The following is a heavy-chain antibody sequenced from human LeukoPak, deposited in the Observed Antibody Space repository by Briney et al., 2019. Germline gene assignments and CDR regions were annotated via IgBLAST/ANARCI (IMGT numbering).Heavy chain of an antibody. CDR2: ISWNSGSI. J-gene: IGHJ6*03. Sequence: GGSLRLSCAASGFTFDDYAMHWVRQAPGKGLEWVSGISWNSGSIGYADSVKGRFTISRDNAKNSLYLQMNSLRAEDTALYYCAKGGLVRGGYYYYYMDVWGKGTTVTISS. V-gene: IGHV3-9*01. D-gene: IGHD3-10*01. CDR1: GFTFDDYA. CDR3: AKGGLVRGGYYYYYMDV.